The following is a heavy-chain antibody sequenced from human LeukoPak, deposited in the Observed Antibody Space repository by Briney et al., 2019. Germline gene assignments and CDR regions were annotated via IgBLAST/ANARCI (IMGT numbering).Heavy chain of an antibody. CDR1: GGSVSSGSYY. V-gene: IGHV4-61*01. CDR2: IYYSGST. Sequence: SSETLSLTCTVSGGSVSSGSYYWSWIRQPPGKGLEWIGYIYYSGSTNYNPSLKSRVTISVDTSKNQFSLKLSSVTAADTAVYYCVRGYYDRSDSSNPFDSWGQGTLVTVSA. J-gene: IGHJ4*02. CDR3: VRGYYDRSDSSNPFDS. D-gene: IGHD3-22*01.